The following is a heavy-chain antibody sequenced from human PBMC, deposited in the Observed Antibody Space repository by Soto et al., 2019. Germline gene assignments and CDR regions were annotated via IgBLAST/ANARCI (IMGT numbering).Heavy chain of an antibody. CDR1: GYTLTGYA. CDR2: INAGNGNT. D-gene: IGHD6-19*01. V-gene: IGHV1-3*05. CDR3: ARAVAVAADFDY. J-gene: IGHJ4*02. Sequence: QVQLVQSGAEEKKPGASVKVSWKASGYTLTGYAMHWVRQAPGQRLEWMGWINAGNGNTKYSQKFQGRVTITRDTSASTAYMELSSLRSQDTAVYYCARAVAVAADFDYWGQGTLVTVSS.